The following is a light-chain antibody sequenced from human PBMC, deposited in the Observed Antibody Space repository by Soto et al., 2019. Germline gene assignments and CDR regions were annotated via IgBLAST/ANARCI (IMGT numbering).Light chain of an antibody. CDR1: QFISTW. CDR2: EAS. V-gene: IGKV1-5*01. J-gene: IGKJ1*01. CDR3: QFYNSYSWT. Sequence: DIQMTQSPSTLSASVGDRVTITCRANQFISTWVAWFQQKPGKAPRLLIHEASALQSGVPSRFMGSGSGTEFTLSISSLQRDDFATYYCQFYNSYSWTFGQGTKVEI.